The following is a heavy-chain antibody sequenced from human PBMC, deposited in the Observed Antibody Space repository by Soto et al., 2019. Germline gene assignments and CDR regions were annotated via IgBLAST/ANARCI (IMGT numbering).Heavy chain of an antibody. V-gene: IGHV1-69*01. CDR2: IIPIFGTA. J-gene: IGHJ6*02. CDR1: GGTFSSYA. CDR3: ARGVSPDYGDYEPDYYYYGMDV. D-gene: IGHD4-17*01. Sequence: QVQLVQSGAEVKKPGSSVKVSCKASGGTFSSYAISWVRQAPGQGLEWMGGIIPIFGTANYAQKVQGRVTITADESTSTAYMELSSLRSEDTAVYYCARGVSPDYGDYEPDYYYYGMDVWGQGTTVTVSS.